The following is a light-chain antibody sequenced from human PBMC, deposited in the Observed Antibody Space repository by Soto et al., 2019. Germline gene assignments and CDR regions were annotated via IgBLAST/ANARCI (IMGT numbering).Light chain of an antibody. CDR1: NSNIGTTYD. J-gene: IGLJ1*01. CDR2: GNN. CDR3: AAWDDSLSGYV. Sequence: QSVLTQPPSVSGAPGQRVTISCTGSNSNIGTTYDVHWYQQFPGTAPRLLIYGNNNRPSGVPDRFSGSKSGTSASLAISGLRSEDEADYYCAAWDDSLSGYVFGTGTKLTVL. V-gene: IGLV1-40*01.